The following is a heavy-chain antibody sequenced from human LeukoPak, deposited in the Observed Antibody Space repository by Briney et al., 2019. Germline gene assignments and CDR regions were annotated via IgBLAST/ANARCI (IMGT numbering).Heavy chain of an antibody. V-gene: IGHV4-34*01. CDR2: INHSGST. J-gene: IGHJ4*02. Sequence: SETLSLTCAVYGGSFSGYYWSWIRQPPGKGLEWIGEINHSGSTNYNPSLKSRATISVDTSKNQFSLKLSSVTAADTAVYYCARVGYGDYRVDYWGQGTLVTVSS. CDR3: ARVGYGDYRVDY. D-gene: IGHD4-17*01. CDR1: GGSFSGYY.